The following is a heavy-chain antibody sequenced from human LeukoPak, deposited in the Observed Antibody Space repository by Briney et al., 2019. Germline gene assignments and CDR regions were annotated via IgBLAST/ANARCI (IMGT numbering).Heavy chain of an antibody. V-gene: IGHV3-7*01. J-gene: IGHJ5*02. D-gene: IGHD2-2*01. Sequence: PGGSLRLSCAASGFTFSTYWMNWVRQAPGKGLEWVANIKQDGSEKYYVDSVKGRFTISRDNAKNSLYLQMNSLRAEDTAVYYCARVGDIVVVPAAAGGWFDPWGQGTLVTVSS. CDR2: IKQDGSEK. CDR1: GFTFSTYW. CDR3: ARVGDIVVVPAAAGGWFDP.